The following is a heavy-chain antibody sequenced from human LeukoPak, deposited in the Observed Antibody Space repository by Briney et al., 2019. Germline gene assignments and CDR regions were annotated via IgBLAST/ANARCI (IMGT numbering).Heavy chain of an antibody. J-gene: IGHJ4*02. CDR2: IVPMFGRA. CDR3: ARVRGSALLSFLDDY. V-gene: IGHV1-69*13. D-gene: IGHD3-3*02. Sequence: ASVKVSSKASGGTFSSYLISGVRQAPGQGLERMGGIVPMFGRANYAQKFQGRVAITADESTRIAYMELSSLRSEDTAVYYCARVRGSALLSFLDDYWGQGTLVTVSS. CDR1: GGTFSSYL.